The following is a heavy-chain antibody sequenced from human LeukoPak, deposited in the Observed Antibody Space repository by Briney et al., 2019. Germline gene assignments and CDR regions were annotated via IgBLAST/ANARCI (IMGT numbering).Heavy chain of an antibody. V-gene: IGHV3-23*01. D-gene: IGHD7-27*01. Sequence: PGGSLRLSCAASGFSFSSYAVSWVRQAPGRGLEWVSGISDGGSRTYYADSVKGRFTISRDDPKNTLYLQMNSLRAEDTAVYYCAKVQLGIGVDYWGQGTLVTVSS. CDR2: ISDGGSRT. J-gene: IGHJ4*02. CDR3: AKVQLGIGVDY. CDR1: GFSFSSYA.